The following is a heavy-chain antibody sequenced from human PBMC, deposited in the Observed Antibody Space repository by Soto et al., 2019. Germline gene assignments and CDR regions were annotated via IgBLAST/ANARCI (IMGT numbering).Heavy chain of an antibody. J-gene: IGHJ6*03. D-gene: IGHD3-3*01. CDR1: GGSISSYY. CDR3: ARVDFWSGYPLGYMDV. CDR2: IYYSGST. Sequence: SETLSLTCTVSGGSISSYYWSWIRQPPGKGLEWIGYIYYSGSTNYNPSLKSRVTISVDTSKNQFSLKLSSVTAAGTAVYYCARVDFWSGYPLGYMDVWGKGTTVTVSS. V-gene: IGHV4-59*01.